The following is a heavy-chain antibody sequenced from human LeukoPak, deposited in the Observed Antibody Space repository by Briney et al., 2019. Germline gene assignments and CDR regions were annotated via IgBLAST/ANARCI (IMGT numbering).Heavy chain of an antibody. Sequence: GGSLRLSCAASGFTFSSYWMSWVRQAPGKGLEWVANIKQDGSEKYYVDSVKGRFTISRDNAKNSLYLQMNSLRAEDTAVYYCARDGEYSSSSAASDIWGQGTMVTVSS. CDR1: GFTFSSYW. CDR3: ARDGEYSSSSAASDI. V-gene: IGHV3-7*01. D-gene: IGHD6-6*01. J-gene: IGHJ3*02. CDR2: IKQDGSEK.